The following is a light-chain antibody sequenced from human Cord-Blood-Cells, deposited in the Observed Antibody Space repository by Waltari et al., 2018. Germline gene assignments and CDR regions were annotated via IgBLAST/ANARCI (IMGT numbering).Light chain of an antibody. V-gene: IGLV3-10*01. CDR3: YSTDSSGNHRV. CDR1: ACPKKY. Sequence: SYELTQPPSASVSPGQTARITCSGDACPKKYAYWYQQKSGQAPVLVIYEDSKRPSGIPERFSGSSSGTMATLTISGAQVEDEADYYCYSTDSSGNHRVFGGGTKLTVL. CDR2: EDS. J-gene: IGLJ3*02.